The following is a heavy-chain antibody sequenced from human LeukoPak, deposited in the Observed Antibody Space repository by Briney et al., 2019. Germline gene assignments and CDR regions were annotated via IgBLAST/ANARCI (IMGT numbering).Heavy chain of an antibody. CDR3: ARFRVRDKPFDY. J-gene: IGHJ4*02. Sequence: TLSLTCAASGGSISSGGYYWSWIRQHPGKGLEWIGYIYYSGSTYYNPSLKSRVTISVDTSKNQFSLKLSSVTAADTAVYYCARFRVRDKPFDYWGQGTLVTVSS. V-gene: IGHV4-31*11. D-gene: IGHD3-10*01. CDR1: GGSISSGGYY. CDR2: IYYSGST.